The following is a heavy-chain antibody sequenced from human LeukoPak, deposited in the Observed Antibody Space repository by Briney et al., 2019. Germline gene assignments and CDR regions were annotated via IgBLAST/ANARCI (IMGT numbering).Heavy chain of an antibody. D-gene: IGHD3-22*01. CDR3: ARERTYYYDSRFDY. V-gene: IGHV4-61*02. J-gene: IGHJ4*02. CDR2: IYTSGST. Sequence: SSETLSLTCTVSGGSISSGSYYWSWIRQPAGKGLEWIGRIYTSGSTNYNPSLKSRVTISVDTSKNQFSLKLSSVTAADMAVYYCARERTYYYDSRFDYWGQGTLVTVSS. CDR1: GGSISSGSYY.